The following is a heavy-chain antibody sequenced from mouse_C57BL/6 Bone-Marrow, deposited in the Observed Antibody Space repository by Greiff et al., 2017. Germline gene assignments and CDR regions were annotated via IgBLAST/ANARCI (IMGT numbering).Heavy chain of an antibody. Sequence: QVQLQQSGAELVRPGASVTLSCKASGYTFTDYEMHWVKQTPVHGLEWIGAIDPETGGTAYNQKFKGKAILTADKSSSTAYMELRSLTSEDSAVYYCTRVYHGSSGYAMDYWGQGTSVTVSS. CDR2: IDPETGGT. D-gene: IGHD1-1*01. CDR1: GYTFTDYE. V-gene: IGHV1-15*01. CDR3: TRVYHGSSGYAMDY. J-gene: IGHJ4*01.